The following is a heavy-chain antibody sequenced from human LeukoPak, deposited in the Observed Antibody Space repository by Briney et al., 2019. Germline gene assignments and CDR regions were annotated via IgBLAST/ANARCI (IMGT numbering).Heavy chain of an antibody. D-gene: IGHD3-16*02. CDR1: GGSFSGYY. Sequence: SETLSLTCAVYGGSFSGYYWSWIRQPPGKGLEWIGEINHSGSTNYNPSPKSRVTISVDTSKNQFSLKLSSVTAADTAVYYCARGLHDYVWGSYRGNPLDYWGQGTLVTVSS. J-gene: IGHJ4*02. CDR2: INHSGST. CDR3: ARGLHDYVWGSYRGNPLDY. V-gene: IGHV4-34*01.